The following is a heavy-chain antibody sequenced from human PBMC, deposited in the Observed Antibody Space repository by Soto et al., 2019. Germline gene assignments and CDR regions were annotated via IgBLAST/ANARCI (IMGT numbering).Heavy chain of an antibody. CDR3: AKEGGFRGATMAPDY. J-gene: IGHJ4*02. D-gene: IGHD5-12*01. CDR2: ISYDGSNK. CDR1: GFTFSSYG. Sequence: QVQLVESGGGVVQPGRSLRLSCAASGFTFSSYGMHWVRQAPGKGLEWVAVISYDGSNKYYADSVKGRFTISRDNSKNTLYLQMNSLRAEDTAVYYCAKEGGFRGATMAPDYWGQGTLVTVSS. V-gene: IGHV3-30*18.